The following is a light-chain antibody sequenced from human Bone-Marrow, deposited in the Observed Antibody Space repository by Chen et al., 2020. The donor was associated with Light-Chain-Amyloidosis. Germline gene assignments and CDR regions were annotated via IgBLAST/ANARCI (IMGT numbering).Light chain of an antibody. CDR3: QQLNRYQPSLT. CDR2: AAS. CDR1: QGISSY. Sequence: IQLTQSPSSLSASVGDRVTITCRASQGISSYLAWYQQKPGKAPKLLIYAASTVQSGLPSRFSGSGSETDFTLTISSLQPADFATYCCQQLNRYQPSLTFGGGTKVEIK. V-gene: IGKV1-9*01. J-gene: IGKJ4*01.